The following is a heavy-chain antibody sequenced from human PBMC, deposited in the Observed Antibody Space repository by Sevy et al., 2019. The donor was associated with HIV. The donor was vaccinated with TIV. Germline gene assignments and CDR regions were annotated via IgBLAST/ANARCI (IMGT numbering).Heavy chain of an antibody. CDR3: AREGSTVTTSKSYGMDV. D-gene: IGHD4-4*01. Sequence: ASVNVSCKASGGTFSSYAISWVRQAPGQGLEWMGGIIPIFGTANYAQKFQGRVTITADESTSTAYMELSSLRSEDTAVYYCAREGSTVTTSKSYGMDVWGQGTTVTVSS. J-gene: IGHJ6*02. CDR2: IIPIFGTA. V-gene: IGHV1-69*13. CDR1: GGTFSSYA.